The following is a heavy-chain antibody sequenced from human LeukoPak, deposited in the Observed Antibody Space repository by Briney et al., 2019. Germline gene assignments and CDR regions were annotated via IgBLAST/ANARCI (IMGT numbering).Heavy chain of an antibody. J-gene: IGHJ4*02. Sequence: PGGSLRLSCAASGFTFSSYAMHWVRQAPGKGLEWVAVISYDGSNKYYADSVKGRFTISRDNSKNTLYLQMNSLRAEDTAVYYCARPGIAAAGTYFDYWGQGTLVTVSS. D-gene: IGHD6-13*01. V-gene: IGHV3-30*01. CDR2: ISYDGSNK. CDR1: GFTFSSYA. CDR3: ARPGIAAAGTYFDY.